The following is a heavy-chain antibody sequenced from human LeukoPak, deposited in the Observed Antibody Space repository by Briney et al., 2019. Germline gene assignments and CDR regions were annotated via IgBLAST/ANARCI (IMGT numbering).Heavy chain of an antibody. CDR1: GFTFSSYG. CDR2: ISYDGSNK. D-gene: IGHD6-25*01. CDR3: AKDRSGWFDY. Sequence: GGSLRLSCAASGFTFSSYGMHWVRQAPGKGLEWVAVISYDGSNKYYADSVKGRFTISRDNSKNTLYLQMNSLRAEDTAVYYCAKDRSGWFDYWGQGTLVTVSS. V-gene: IGHV3-30*18. J-gene: IGHJ4*02.